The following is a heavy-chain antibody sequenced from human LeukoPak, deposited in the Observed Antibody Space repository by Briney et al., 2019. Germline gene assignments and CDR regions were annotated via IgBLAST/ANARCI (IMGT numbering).Heavy chain of an antibody. J-gene: IGHJ4*02. V-gene: IGHV4-59*06. CDR3: ARADSSGYYGPFDY. Sequence: SETLSLTCTVSGGSISSYYWSWIRQHPGKGLEWIGYIYYSGSTYYNPSLKSRVTISVDTSKNQFSLKLSSVTAADTAVYYCARADSSGYYGPFDYWGQGTLVTVSS. D-gene: IGHD3-22*01. CDR1: GGSISSYY. CDR2: IYYSGST.